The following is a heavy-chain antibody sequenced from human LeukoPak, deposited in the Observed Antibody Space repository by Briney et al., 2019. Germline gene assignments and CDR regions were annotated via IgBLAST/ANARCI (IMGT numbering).Heavy chain of an antibody. D-gene: IGHD5-18*01. Sequence: SSETLSLTCAVYGGSFSGYYWSWIRQPPGKGLEWIGEINHSGSTNYNPSLKSRVTISVDTSKIQFSLKLSSVTAADTAVYYCARGGRGYSYGFLDYWGQGTLATVSS. CDR2: INHSGST. CDR3: ARGGRGYSYGFLDY. V-gene: IGHV4-34*01. CDR1: GGSFSGYY. J-gene: IGHJ4*02.